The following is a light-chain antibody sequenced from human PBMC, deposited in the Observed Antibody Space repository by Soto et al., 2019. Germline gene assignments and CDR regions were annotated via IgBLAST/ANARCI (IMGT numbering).Light chain of an antibody. Sequence: DIQMTQSPSSLSASVGDRVTITCRASQSISSYLNWYQQKPEKAPKLLIYAASSLQSGVPSRFGGSGSGTDFTLTITSLQPEDFATYYCQQSYSTPRTFGQGTKVDIK. V-gene: IGKV1-39*01. J-gene: IGKJ1*01. CDR1: QSISSY. CDR2: AAS. CDR3: QQSYSTPRT.